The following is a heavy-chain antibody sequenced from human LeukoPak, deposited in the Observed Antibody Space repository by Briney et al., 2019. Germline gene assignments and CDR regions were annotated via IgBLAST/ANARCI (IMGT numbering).Heavy chain of an antibody. CDR3: AKVGVPPYYYDSSGYMSNPTPFDY. J-gene: IGHJ4*02. CDR2: ISYDGSNK. Sequence: GGSLRLSCAASGFIFSSYGMHWVRQAPGKGLEWVAVISYDGSNKYYADSVKGRFTISRDNSKNTLYLQMNSLRAEDTAVYYCAKVGVPPYYYDSSGYMSNPTPFDYWGQGTLVTVSS. D-gene: IGHD3-22*01. CDR1: GFIFSSYG. V-gene: IGHV3-30*18.